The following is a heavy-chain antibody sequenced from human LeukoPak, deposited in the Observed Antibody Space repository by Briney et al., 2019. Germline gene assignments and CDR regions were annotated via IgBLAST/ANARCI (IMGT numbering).Heavy chain of an antibody. CDR3: ARDLETYGGNRSPDY. J-gene: IGHJ4*02. CDR2: ISSSSSYV. V-gene: IGHV3-21*01. D-gene: IGHD4-23*01. CDR1: GFTFSSYS. Sequence: GGSLRLSCAASGFTFSSYSMNWVRQAPGKGLEWVSSISSSSSYVYYADSVKGRFTISRDNAKNSLYLQMNSLRAEDTAVYYRARDLETYGGNRSPDYWGQGTLVTVSS.